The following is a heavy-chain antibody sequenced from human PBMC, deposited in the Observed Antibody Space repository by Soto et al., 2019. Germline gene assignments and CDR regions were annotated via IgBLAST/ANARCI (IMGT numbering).Heavy chain of an antibody. J-gene: IGHJ6*02. CDR3: AKDRVRRMDYYYYGMDV. Sequence: GGSLRLSCAASGFTFSSYAMSWVRQAPGEGLEWVSAISGSGGSTYYADSVKGRFTISRDNSKNTLYLQMNSLRAEDTAVYYCAKDRVRRMDYYYYGMDVWGQGTTVTVSS. CDR1: GFTFSSYA. D-gene: IGHD3-10*01. CDR2: ISGSGGST. V-gene: IGHV3-23*01.